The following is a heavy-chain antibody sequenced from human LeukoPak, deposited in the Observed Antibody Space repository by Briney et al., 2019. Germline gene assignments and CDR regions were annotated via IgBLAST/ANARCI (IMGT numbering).Heavy chain of an antibody. D-gene: IGHD6-13*01. CDR1: GFTFSSYS. J-gene: IGHJ5*02. CDR2: ISSSSSYI. V-gene: IGHV3-21*01. Sequence: TGGSLRLSCAASGFTFSSYSMNWVRQAPGKGLEWVSSISSSSSYIYYADSVKGRFTISRDNAKNSLYLQMNSLRAEDTAVYFCARDARIAAAGRGWFDPWGQGTLVTVSS. CDR3: ARDARIAAAGRGWFDP.